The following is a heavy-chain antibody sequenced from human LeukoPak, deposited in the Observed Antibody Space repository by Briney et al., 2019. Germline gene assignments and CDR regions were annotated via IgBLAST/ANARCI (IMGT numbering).Heavy chain of an antibody. CDR1: GFTFSSYW. V-gene: IGHV3-7*01. CDR3: ARDFQTYYYDSSGYYQHFYFDY. Sequence: PGGSLRLSCAASGFTFSSYWMSWVRQAPGKGLEWVANIKQDGSEKYYVDSVKGRFTISRDNAKNSLYLQMNSLRAEDTAVYYCARDFQTYYYDSSGYYQHFYFDYWGQGTLVTVSS. J-gene: IGHJ4*02. D-gene: IGHD3-22*01. CDR2: IKQDGSEK.